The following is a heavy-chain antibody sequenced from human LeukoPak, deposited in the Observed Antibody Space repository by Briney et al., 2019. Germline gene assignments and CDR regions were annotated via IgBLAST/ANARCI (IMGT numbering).Heavy chain of an antibody. CDR2: IWYDGSNK. CDR1: GFTFSSYG. Sequence: GGSLRLSCAASGFTFSSYGMHWVRQAPGKGLEWVAVIWYDGSNKYYADSVKGRFTISRDNSKNTLYLQMNSLRAEDTAVYYCAKSGGGDCTGDYCINWFDPWGQGTLVTVSS. CDR3: AKSGGGDCTGDYCINWFDP. V-gene: IGHV3-33*06. D-gene: IGHD2-8*02. J-gene: IGHJ5*02.